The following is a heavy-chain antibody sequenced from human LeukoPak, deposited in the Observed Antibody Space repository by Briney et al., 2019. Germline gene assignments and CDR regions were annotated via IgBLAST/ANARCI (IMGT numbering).Heavy chain of an antibody. CDR1: GFTFSSYS. V-gene: IGHV3-21*01. CDR2: ISSSSSYI. Sequence: PGGSLRPSCAASGFTFSSYSMNWVRQAPGKGLEWVSSISSSSSYIYYADSVKGRFTISRDNAKNSLYLQMNSLRAEDTAVYYCARVEETYYYGSGSSICDYWGQGTLVTVSS. CDR3: ARVEETYYYGSGSSICDY. J-gene: IGHJ4*02. D-gene: IGHD3-10*01.